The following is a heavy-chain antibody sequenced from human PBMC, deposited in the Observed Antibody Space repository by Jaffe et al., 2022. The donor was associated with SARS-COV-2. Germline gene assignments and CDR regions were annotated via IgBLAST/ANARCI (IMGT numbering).Heavy chain of an antibody. Sequence: QVRLVQSGAEVKSPGASVKISCKASGYTFTNYATHWVRQAPGQRLEWMGWINAGNGDRGYSHKFQDRVNFTTDTSANTAFMELSSLRSEDTAVYYCARDLWGDDGSQFDYWGQGALVTVSS. CDR3: ARDLWGDDGSQFDY. CDR2: INAGNGDR. CDR1: GYTFTNYA. D-gene: IGHD3-10*01. V-gene: IGHV1-3*01. J-gene: IGHJ4*02.